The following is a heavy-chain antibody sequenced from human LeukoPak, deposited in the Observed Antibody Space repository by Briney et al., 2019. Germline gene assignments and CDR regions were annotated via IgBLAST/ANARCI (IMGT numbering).Heavy chain of an antibody. CDR1: GFTVSSIY. CDR2: IYSGGST. J-gene: IGHJ6*02. D-gene: IGHD2-2*01. CDR3: ARASGCSSTSCRYGMDV. V-gene: IGHV3-53*01. Sequence: GGSLRLSCAASGFTVSSIYMSWVRQAPGKGLEWVSVIYSGGSTYYADSVKGRFTISRDNSKNTLYLQMNSLRAEDTAVYYCARASGCSSTSCRYGMDVWGQGTTVTVSS.